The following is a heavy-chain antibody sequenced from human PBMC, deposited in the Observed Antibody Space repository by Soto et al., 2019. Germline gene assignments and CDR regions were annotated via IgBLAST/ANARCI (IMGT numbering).Heavy chain of an antibody. Sequence: SETLPHTYAVAGDSVRSSKWCSWVSQPPGKGLEWIGEIFQSGSTHYNPSLKTRVTISVDKSKNQFSLKLSSVTAADTAVYYCARVYSGRYSDYWGQGTLVNVSS. CDR1: GDSVRSSKW. CDR3: ARVYSGRYSDY. CDR2: IFQSGST. V-gene: IGHV4-4*02. D-gene: IGHD1-26*01. J-gene: IGHJ4*02.